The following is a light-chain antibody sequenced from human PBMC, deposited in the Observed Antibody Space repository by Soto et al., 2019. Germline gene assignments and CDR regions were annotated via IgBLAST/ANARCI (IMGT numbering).Light chain of an antibody. J-gene: IGLJ1*01. CDR2: DVS. CDR3: MATTSINPHV. Sequence: QSLLTQPASVYGSPGQSITISCTGTSSDVGGYNFVSWYQQHPGKAPKLILSDVSNRPSGVSTRFPGSKSGTQALLHIHGRQAGDVADYYCMATTSINPHVFGTGPKVPV. CDR1: SSDVGGYNF. V-gene: IGLV2-14*01.